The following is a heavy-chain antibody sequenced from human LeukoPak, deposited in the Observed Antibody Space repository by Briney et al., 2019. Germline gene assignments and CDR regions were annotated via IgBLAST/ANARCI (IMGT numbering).Heavy chain of an antibody. D-gene: IGHD2-21*02. Sequence: PSETLSLTCTVSGGSISSSSYYWGWIRQPPGKGLEWIGIIYYSGSTYYNPSLKSRVTISVDTSKNQFSLRLSSVTAADTVVYYCARRYCGGDCYHFDYWGQGTLVTVSS. CDR1: GGSISSSSYY. J-gene: IGHJ4*02. CDR3: ARRYCGGDCYHFDY. CDR2: IYYSGST. V-gene: IGHV4-39*01.